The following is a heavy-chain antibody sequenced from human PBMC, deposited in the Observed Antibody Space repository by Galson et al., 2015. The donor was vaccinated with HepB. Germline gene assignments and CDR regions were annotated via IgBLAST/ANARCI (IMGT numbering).Heavy chain of an antibody. CDR3: ARDPRYYYDSSGSLDY. Sequence: SLRLSCAASGFTFSDYYMSWIRQAPGKGLEWVSYISSSSSYTNYADSVKGRFTISRDNAKNSLYLQMNSLRAEDTAVYYCARDPRYYYDSSGSLDYWGQGTLVTVSS. CDR1: GFTFSDYY. J-gene: IGHJ4*02. D-gene: IGHD3-22*01. V-gene: IGHV3-11*06. CDR2: ISSSSSYT.